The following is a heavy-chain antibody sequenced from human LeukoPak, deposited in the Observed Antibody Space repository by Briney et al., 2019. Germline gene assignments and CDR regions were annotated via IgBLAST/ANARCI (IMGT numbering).Heavy chain of an antibody. CDR1: GFTFSDYY. CDR3: ARVGEFGITMVRGVGYGMDV. D-gene: IGHD3-10*01. V-gene: IGHV3-11*01. CDR2: ISSSGSTI. J-gene: IGHJ6*02. Sequence: GGFLRLSCAASGFTFSDYYMSWIRQAPGKGLEWVSYISSSGSTIYYADSVKGRFTISRDNAKNSLYLQMNSLRAEDTAVYYCARVGEFGITMVRGVGYGMDVWGQGTTVTVSS.